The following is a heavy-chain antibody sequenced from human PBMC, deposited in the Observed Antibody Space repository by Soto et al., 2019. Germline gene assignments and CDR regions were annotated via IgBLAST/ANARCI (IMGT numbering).Heavy chain of an antibody. Sequence: PSETLSLTCAVSGGSISSSNWWSWVRQPPGKGLEWIGEIYHSGSTNYNPSRKSRVTISVDKSKNQFSLKLSSVTAADTAVYYCARTPIAAAGTRWFDPWGQRTLVTVSS. CDR3: ARTPIAAAGTRWFDP. CDR1: GGSISSSNW. J-gene: IGHJ5*02. CDR2: IYHSGST. D-gene: IGHD6-13*01. V-gene: IGHV4-4*02.